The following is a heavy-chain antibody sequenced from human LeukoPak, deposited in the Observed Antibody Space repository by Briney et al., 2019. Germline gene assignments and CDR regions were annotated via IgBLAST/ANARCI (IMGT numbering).Heavy chain of an antibody. Sequence: SETLSLTCTVSGGSISSGSYYWSWIRQPAGKGPEWIGRIYTSGSTNYNPSLKSRVTISVDTSKNQFSLKLSSVTAADTAVYYCARWTGTIYYYGMDVWGQGTTVTVSS. CDR1: GGSISSGSYY. V-gene: IGHV4-61*02. D-gene: IGHD1-7*01. J-gene: IGHJ6*02. CDR3: ARWTGTIYYYGMDV. CDR2: IYTSGST.